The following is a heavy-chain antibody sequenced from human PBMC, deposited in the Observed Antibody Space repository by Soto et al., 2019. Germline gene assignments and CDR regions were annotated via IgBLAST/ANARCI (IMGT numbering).Heavy chain of an antibody. Sequence: QVQLVQSGAEVKKPGASVKVSCKASGGTFNTYAISWVRQAPGQGLEWMGGIIPIFRTPDYAQKFQGRVTICANESTSTVYMELSSLRSEDTAVYYCAGDKVRQLLGGNYYYATDVWGQGTTVTVSS. D-gene: IGHD1-1*01. CDR3: AGDKVRQLLGGNYYYATDV. CDR2: IIPIFRTP. CDR1: GGTFNTYA. V-gene: IGHV1-69*12. J-gene: IGHJ6*02.